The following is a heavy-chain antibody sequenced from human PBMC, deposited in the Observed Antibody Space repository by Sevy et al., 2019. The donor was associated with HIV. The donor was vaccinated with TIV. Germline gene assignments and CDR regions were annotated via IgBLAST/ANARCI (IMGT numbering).Heavy chain of an antibody. D-gene: IGHD6-13*01. V-gene: IGHV3-48*03. J-gene: IGHJ6*02. CDR1: GFTFRSYE. Sequence: GGSLRLSCAASGFTFRSYEMNWVRQAPGKGLEWVSYISSSGSTIYYADSVKGRFTISRDNAKNSLYLQMNSLRAEDTAVYYCARALSTVAAAGTSYYYYYYGMDVWGQGTTVTVSS. CDR2: ISSSGSTI. CDR3: ARALSTVAAAGTSYYYYYYGMDV.